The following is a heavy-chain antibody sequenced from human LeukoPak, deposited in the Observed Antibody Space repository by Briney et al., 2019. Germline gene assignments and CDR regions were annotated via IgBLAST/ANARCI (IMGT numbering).Heavy chain of an antibody. CDR3: ARTSGEWIVALDY. V-gene: IGHV3-23*01. CDR2: ISGSGGST. D-gene: IGHD3-16*01. CDR1: GFTFSSYG. Sequence: PGGSLRLSCAASGFTFSSYGMSWVRQAPGKGLEWVSAISGSGGSTYYADSVKGRFTISRDDSKNTLYLQMNSLRAEDTAVYYCARTSGEWIVALDYWGQGTLVTVSS. J-gene: IGHJ4*02.